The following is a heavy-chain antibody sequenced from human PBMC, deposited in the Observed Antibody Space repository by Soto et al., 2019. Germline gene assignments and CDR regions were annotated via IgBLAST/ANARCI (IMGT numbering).Heavy chain of an antibody. D-gene: IGHD4-17*01. V-gene: IGHV4-61*01. CDR1: GGSVSNKTYY. J-gene: IGHJ4*02. CDR3: ARTTAVPNTLRSRYFFDY. CDR2: VYYSWTT. Sequence: PSETLSLTCSVSGGSVSNKTYYWSWIRQPPGKRLEWIGYVYYSWTTNYNPSHKSRVTIAVDLSKNQFSLRLSSVPTGDTALYYCARTTAVPNTLRSRYFFDYWGQGTLVTVSS.